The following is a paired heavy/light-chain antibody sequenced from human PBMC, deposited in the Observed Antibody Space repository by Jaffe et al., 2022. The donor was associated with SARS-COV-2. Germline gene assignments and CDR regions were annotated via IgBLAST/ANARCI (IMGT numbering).Heavy chain of an antibody. D-gene: IGHD3-16*02. V-gene: IGHV1-18*01. CDR1: GYTFSIYG. J-gene: IGHJ3*02. CDR2: ISSYTGNT. CDR3: ARGVYRAETTGAFDI. Sequence: QVQLVQSGAEVKKPGASVKVSCKASGYTFSIYGVSWVRQAPGQGLQWMGWISSYTGNTNYAQTLQGRVTMTTDTSTSTAYMELRSLRSDDTAVYYCARGVYRAETTGAFDIWGQGTMVTVSS.
Light chain of an antibody. Sequence: EIVLTQSPGTLSLSPGERATLSCRASQSVSSSYLAWYQQKPGQAPRLLIYGASSRATGIPDRFSGSGSGTDFTLTISRLEPEDFAVYYCQHYGSSPWTFGQGTKVEIK. CDR3: QHYGSSPWT. V-gene: IGKV3-20*01. CDR1: QSVSSSY. CDR2: GAS. J-gene: IGKJ1*01.